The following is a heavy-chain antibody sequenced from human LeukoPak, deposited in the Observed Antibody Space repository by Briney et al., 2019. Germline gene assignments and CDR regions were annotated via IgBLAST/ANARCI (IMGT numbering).Heavy chain of an antibody. CDR2: ISPDGSSA. D-gene: IGHD2/OR15-2a*01. V-gene: IGHV3-74*03. CDR3: ARVSFCPRCHFDY. Sequence: GGSLRLSCAASGVSFSSYLMHWVRQAPGKGLVWVARISPDGSSALSADSVRGRFTISRDNADNTLYLQLNSLRAEDTAVYYCARVSFCPRCHFDYWGQGTLVTVSS. J-gene: IGHJ4*02. CDR1: GVSFSSYL.